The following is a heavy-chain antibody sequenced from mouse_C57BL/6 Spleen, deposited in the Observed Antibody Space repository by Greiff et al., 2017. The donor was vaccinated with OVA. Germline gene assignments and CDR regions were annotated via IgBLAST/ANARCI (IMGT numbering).Heavy chain of an antibody. CDR2: ISSGSSTI. V-gene: IGHV5-17*01. J-gene: IGHJ1*03. Sequence: EVQLVESGGGLVKPGGSLKLSCAASGFTFSDYGMHWVRQAPEKGLEWVAYISSGSSTIYYADTVKGRFTISRDNAKNTLFLQMTSLRSEDTAMYYCAGRSYGRYFEVWGTGTTVTVSS. CDR1: GFTFSDYG. CDR3: AGRSYGRYFEV. D-gene: IGHD1-1*01.